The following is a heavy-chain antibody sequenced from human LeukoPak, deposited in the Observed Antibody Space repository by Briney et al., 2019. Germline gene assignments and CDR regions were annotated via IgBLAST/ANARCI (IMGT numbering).Heavy chain of an antibody. Sequence: GGSLRLSCAASGFTFSSYWMSWVRQAPGKGLEWVANIKQDGSEKYYVDSVKGRFTISRDNAKNSLYLQMNSLRAEDTAVYYCARPVSSSWFEFDYWGQGTLVTVSS. CDR1: GFTFSSYW. D-gene: IGHD6-13*01. J-gene: IGHJ4*02. V-gene: IGHV3-7*01. CDR2: IKQDGSEK. CDR3: ARPVSSSWFEFDY.